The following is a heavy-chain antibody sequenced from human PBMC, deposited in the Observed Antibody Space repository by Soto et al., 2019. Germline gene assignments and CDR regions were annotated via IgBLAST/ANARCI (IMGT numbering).Heavy chain of an antibody. V-gene: IGHV1-18*01. CDR2: ISAYNGNT. Sequence: GASVKVSCKASGYTFTSYGISWVRQAPGQGLEWMGWISAYNGNTNYAQKLQGRVTMTTDTSTSTAYMELRSLRSDDTAVYYCARDFLGTQIDYGDYVLPRLYGMDVWGQGTTVTVSS. CDR3: ARDFLGTQIDYGDYVLPRLYGMDV. D-gene: IGHD4-17*01. CDR1: GYTFTSYG. J-gene: IGHJ6*02.